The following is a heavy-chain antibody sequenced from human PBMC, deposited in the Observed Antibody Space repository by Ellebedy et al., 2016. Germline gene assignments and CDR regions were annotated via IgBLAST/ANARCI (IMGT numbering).Heavy chain of an antibody. CDR3: AKSIEPDLRGSIFDY. D-gene: IGHD1-14*01. J-gene: IGHJ4*02. CDR2: MNPNSGNT. V-gene: IGHV1-8*02. CDR1: GGTFSSYA. Sequence: ASVKVSCXASGGTFSSYAINWVRQATGQGLEWMGWMNPNSGNTGYAQKFQGRVTMTRNTSISTAYMELSSLRSEDTAVYYCAKSIEPDLRGSIFDYWGQGTLVTVSS.